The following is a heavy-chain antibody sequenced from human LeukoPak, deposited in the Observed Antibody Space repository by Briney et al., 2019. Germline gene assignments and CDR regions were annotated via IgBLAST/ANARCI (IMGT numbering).Heavy chain of an antibody. CDR3: ARGSLLYCSSTSCYAGGFDY. CDR2: MNPNSGNT. Sequence: ASVKVSCKASGYTFTSYDINWVRQATGQGLEWMGWMNPNSGNTGHAQKFQGRVTMTRNTSISTAYMELSSLRSEDMAVYYCARGSLLYCSSTSCYAGGFDYWGQGTLVTVSS. J-gene: IGHJ4*02. CDR1: GYTFTSYD. D-gene: IGHD2-2*01. V-gene: IGHV1-8*01.